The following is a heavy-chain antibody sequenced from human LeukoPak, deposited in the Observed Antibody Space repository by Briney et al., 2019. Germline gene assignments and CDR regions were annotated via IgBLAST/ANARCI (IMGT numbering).Heavy chain of an antibody. Sequence: SETLSLTCTVSGASISSYYWSWIRQPPGKGLEWIGYIYYSGSTRYNPSLKSRVTISVDTSKNQFSLKLSSVTAADPAVYYCARVGILRFPSNWFDPWGQGTLVTVSS. CDR2: IYYSGST. D-gene: IGHD3-3*01. CDR3: ARVGILRFPSNWFDP. J-gene: IGHJ5*02. V-gene: IGHV4-59*01. CDR1: GASISSYY.